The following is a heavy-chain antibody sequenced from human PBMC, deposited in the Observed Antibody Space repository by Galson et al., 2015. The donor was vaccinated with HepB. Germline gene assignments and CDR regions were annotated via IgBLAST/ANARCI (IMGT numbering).Heavy chain of an antibody. Sequence: SLRLSCAASGFTFSNYAMHWVRQAPGKGLEWVAVISYDGSNKYYAGSVKGRFTISRDNSKNTLYLQMNTLRPEDTAMYSCARGGMTTVDYWGQGTLVTVSS. CDR2: ISYDGSNK. J-gene: IGHJ4*02. CDR1: GFTFSNYA. V-gene: IGHV3-30-3*01. D-gene: IGHD4-11*01. CDR3: ARGGMTTVDY.